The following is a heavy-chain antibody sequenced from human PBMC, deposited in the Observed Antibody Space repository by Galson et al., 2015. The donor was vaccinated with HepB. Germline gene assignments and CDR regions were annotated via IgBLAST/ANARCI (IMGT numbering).Heavy chain of an antibody. J-gene: IGHJ4*02. Sequence: QSGAEVKKAGESLKISCKGSGYTFTRYWIGWVRQTPGKGLEWMGIIYPGDSDTRYSPSFQGQVTISADKSISTAYLHWSSLRASNTATYYCARPTRQGSYYCDFWGQGTLVTVSS. CDR3: ARPTRQGSYYCDF. CDR1: GYTFTRYW. V-gene: IGHV5-51*03. CDR2: IYPGDSDT.